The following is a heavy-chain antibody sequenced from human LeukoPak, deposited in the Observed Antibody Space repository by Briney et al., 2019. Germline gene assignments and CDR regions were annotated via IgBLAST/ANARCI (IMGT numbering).Heavy chain of an antibody. Sequence: PSETLSLTCAVYGGSFSGYYWSWIRQPPGKGLEWIGEINRSGSTNYNPSLKSRVTISVDTSKNQFSLKLSSVTAADTAVYYCARGAMYYDILTGYRGTIDYWGQGTLVTVSS. CDR3: ARGAMYYDILTGYRGTIDY. CDR1: GGSFSGYY. D-gene: IGHD3-9*01. J-gene: IGHJ4*02. V-gene: IGHV4-34*01. CDR2: INRSGST.